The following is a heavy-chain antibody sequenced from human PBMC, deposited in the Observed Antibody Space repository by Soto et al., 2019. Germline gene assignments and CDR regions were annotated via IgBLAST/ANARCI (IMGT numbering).Heavy chain of an antibody. J-gene: IGHJ3*02. CDR2: ISYDGSNK. V-gene: IGHV3-30-3*01. D-gene: IGHD3-22*01. CDR1: GFTFSSYA. Sequence: GGSLRLSCAASGFTFSSYAMHWVRQAPGKGLEWVAVISYDGSNKYYADSVKGRFTISRDNSKNTLYLQMNSLRAEDTAVYYCAREDYDSSGYYLRAFDIWGQGTMVTVSS. CDR3: AREDYDSSGYYLRAFDI.